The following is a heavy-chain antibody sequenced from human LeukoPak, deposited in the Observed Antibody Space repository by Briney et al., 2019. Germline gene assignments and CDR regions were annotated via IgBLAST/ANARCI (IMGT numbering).Heavy chain of an antibody. J-gene: IGHJ4*02. D-gene: IGHD6-13*01. Sequence: ASVKVSCTASGYIFTGHYIHWVRQAPGQGLEWMGLITPGGGSTSYAQKFQGRVTMTRDTSTTTVYMELSSLTSEDTAVYYCGRGDSSRWETGVDYWGQGTLVSVSS. CDR3: GRGDSSRWETGVDY. CDR1: GYIFTGHY. V-gene: IGHV1-46*01. CDR2: ITPGGGST.